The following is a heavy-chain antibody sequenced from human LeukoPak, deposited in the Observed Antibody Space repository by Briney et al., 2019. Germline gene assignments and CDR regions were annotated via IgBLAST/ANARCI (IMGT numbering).Heavy chain of an antibody. D-gene: IGHD3-10*01. V-gene: IGHV4-30-4*01. CDR2: IYYSGST. Sequence: SETLSLTCTVSGSSISSGDYYWSWIRQPPGKGLEWIGYIYYSGSTYYNPSLKSRVTISVDTSKNQFSLKLSSVTAADTAVYYCARDAVRGVRDHDYWGQGTLVTVSS. CDR1: GSSISSGDYY. J-gene: IGHJ4*02. CDR3: ARDAVRGVRDHDY.